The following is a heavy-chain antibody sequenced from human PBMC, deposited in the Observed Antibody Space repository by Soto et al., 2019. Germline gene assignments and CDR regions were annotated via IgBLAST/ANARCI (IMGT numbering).Heavy chain of an antibody. Sequence: QVQLVQSGAEMKEPGSSVKVSCKTSGGTFSSSAISWLRQAPGQGLEWMGGIIPLFRTPDYAQKFQGRVTIAADETTSTADMELSRLRSEDTAVYSCASDNDRLQLGGSYYCMLDVWGQGTTITVSS. CDR3: ASDNDRLQLGGSYYCMLDV. D-gene: IGHD1-26*01. J-gene: IGHJ6*02. CDR1: GGTFSSSA. CDR2: IIPLFRTP. V-gene: IGHV1-69*12.